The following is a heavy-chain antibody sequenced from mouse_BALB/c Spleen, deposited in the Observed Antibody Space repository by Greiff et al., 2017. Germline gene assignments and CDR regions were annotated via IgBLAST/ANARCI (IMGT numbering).Heavy chain of an antibody. J-gene: IGHJ2*01. CDR1: GFTFSSYT. CDR3: TRGYGSSYFDY. Sequence: DVMLVESGGGLVKPGGSLKLSCAASGFTFSSYTMSWVRQTPEKRLEWVATISSGGSYTYYPDSVKGRFTISRDNAKNTLYLQMSSLKSEDTAMYYCTRGYGSSYFDYWGQGTTLTVSS. D-gene: IGHD1-1*01. V-gene: IGHV5-6-4*01. CDR2: ISSGGSYT.